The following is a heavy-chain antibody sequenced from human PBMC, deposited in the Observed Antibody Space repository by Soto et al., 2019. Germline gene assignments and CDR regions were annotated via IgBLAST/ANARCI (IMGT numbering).Heavy chain of an antibody. CDR3: ARGITMVRGVIPRPYFDY. D-gene: IGHD3-10*01. Sequence: PSETLSLTCAFYGGSFSGYYWSWIRQPPGKGLEWIGEINHSGSANYNPSLKSRVTISVDTSKNQFSLKLSSVTAADTAVYYCARGITMVRGVIPRPYFDYWGQGTLVTVSS. J-gene: IGHJ4*02. V-gene: IGHV4-34*01. CDR1: GGSFSGYY. CDR2: INHSGSA.